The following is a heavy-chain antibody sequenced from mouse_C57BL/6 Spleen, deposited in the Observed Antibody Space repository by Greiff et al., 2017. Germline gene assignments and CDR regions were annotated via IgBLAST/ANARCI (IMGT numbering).Heavy chain of an antibody. CDR3: ATVVEDY. CDR1: GFTIKDDY. D-gene: IGHD1-1*01. Sequence: VHVKQSGAELVRPGASVKLSCTASGFTIKDDYMHWVKQRPEQGLEWIGWIDPENGDTEYASKFQGKATITADTASNTAYLQLSSLTSEDTAVYYCATVVEDYWGQGTLLTVSA. CDR2: IDPENGDT. V-gene: IGHV14-4*01. J-gene: IGHJ3*01.